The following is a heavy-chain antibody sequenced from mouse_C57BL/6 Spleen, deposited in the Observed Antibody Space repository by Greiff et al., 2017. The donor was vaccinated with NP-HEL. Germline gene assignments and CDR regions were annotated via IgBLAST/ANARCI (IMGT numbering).Heavy chain of an antibody. J-gene: IGHJ2*01. CDR2: IDPSDSYT. Sequence: QVQLQQPGAELVKPGASVKLSCKASGYTFTSYWMPWVKQRPGQGLEWIGEIDPSDSYTNYNQKFKGKATLTVDTSSSTAYMQLSSLTSEDSAVYYCARDGGYWGQGTTLTVSS. CDR3: ARDGGY. V-gene: IGHV1-50*01. CDR1: GYTFTSYW.